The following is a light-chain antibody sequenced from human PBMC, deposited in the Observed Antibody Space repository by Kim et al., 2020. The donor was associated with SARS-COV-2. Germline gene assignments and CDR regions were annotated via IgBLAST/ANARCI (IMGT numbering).Light chain of an antibody. Sequence: DIQMTQSPSTLSASVGDRVTITGRASQSISSWLAWYQQKPGKAPKLLIYKASSLESGVPSRFSGSGSGTEFTLTISSLQPDDFATYYSQRYNSTPWTFGQGTKVDIK. CDR3: QRYNSTPWT. CDR1: QSISSW. J-gene: IGKJ1*01. CDR2: KAS. V-gene: IGKV1-5*03.